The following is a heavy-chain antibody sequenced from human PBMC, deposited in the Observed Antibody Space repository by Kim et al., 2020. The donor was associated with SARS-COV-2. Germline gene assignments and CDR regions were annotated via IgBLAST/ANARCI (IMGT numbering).Heavy chain of an antibody. CDR3: ARHVRSGWYYFDY. V-gene: IGHV4-39*01. CDR1: GDSISSSSYY. Sequence: SETLSLTCTVSGDSISSSSYYWGWIRQPPGKGLEWLGNIFYSGSTYYNPSLKSRVTISVDTSKNQFSLKLSSVTAADTAVYFCARHVRSGWYYFDYWGQG. D-gene: IGHD6-19*01. J-gene: IGHJ4*02. CDR2: IFYSGST.